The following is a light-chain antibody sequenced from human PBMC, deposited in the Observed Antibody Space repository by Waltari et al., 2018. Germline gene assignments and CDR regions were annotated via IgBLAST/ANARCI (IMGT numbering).Light chain of an antibody. CDR3: ISYAGNNKYV. CDR1: RSDVGAYNY. V-gene: IGLV2-8*01. J-gene: IGLJ1*01. CDR2: EVT. Sequence: QSALTQPPSASGSPGQSVTISCTGTRSDVGAYNYVSWYQQYPDKAPKLMSYEVTKRPSGVPDRFSGSKSGNTASLTVSGLQAEDEADYYCISYAGNNKYVLGAGTKVTVL.